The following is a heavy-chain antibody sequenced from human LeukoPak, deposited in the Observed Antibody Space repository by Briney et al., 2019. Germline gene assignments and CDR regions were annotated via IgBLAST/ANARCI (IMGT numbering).Heavy chain of an antibody. V-gene: IGHV3-21*01. CDR1: GFTFSSYS. J-gene: IGHJ4*02. CDR2: ISSSSSYI. D-gene: IGHD6-13*01. CDR3: ASQFPIAAAGTSY. Sequence: GGSLRLSCAASGFTFSSYSMNWVRQAPGKGLEWVSSISSSSSYIYYADSVKGRFTISRDNAKNSLYLQMNSLRAEDTVVYYCASQFPIAAAGTSYWGQGTLVTVSS.